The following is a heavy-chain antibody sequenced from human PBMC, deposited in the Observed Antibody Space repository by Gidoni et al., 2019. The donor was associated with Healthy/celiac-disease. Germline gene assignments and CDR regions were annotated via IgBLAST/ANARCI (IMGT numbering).Heavy chain of an antibody. J-gene: IGHJ6*02. V-gene: IGHV3-48*03. CDR1: GFTFSCYE. CDR2: ISSSGSTI. Sequence: EVQLVESGGGLVQPGGSLRLSCAASGFTFSCYEMNWVRQAPGKGLEWVSYISSSGSTIYYADSVKGRFTISRDNAKNSLYLQMNSLRAEDTAVYYCASGLNKKNYYYYYGMDVWGQGTTVTVSS. CDR3: ASGLNKKNYYYYYGMDV.